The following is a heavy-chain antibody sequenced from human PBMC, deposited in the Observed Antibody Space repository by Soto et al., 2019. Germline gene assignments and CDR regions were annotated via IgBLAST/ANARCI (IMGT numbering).Heavy chain of an antibody. J-gene: IGHJ4*02. Sequence: ASVKVSCKASGGTFSSYAISWVRQAPGQGLEWMGGIIPIFGTANYAQKFQGRITITADKSTSTAYMELSSLRSEDTAVYYCSRGQEMAKKCFDYWGQGTLVTVSS. CDR2: IIPIFGTA. CDR3: SRGQEMAKKCFDY. V-gene: IGHV1-69*06. D-gene: IGHD5-12*01. CDR1: GGTFSSYA.